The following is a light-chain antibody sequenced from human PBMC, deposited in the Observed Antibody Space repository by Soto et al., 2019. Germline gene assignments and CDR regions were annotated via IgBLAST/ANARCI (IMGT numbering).Light chain of an antibody. CDR3: QQYEGVPLIT. CDR2: DAS. J-gene: IGKJ3*01. V-gene: IGKV1-33*01. CDR1: QDIRQN. Sequence: DIQMTQSPSSLSASVGDRVTITCQASQDIRQNLNWYQQKPGKVPKLLIHDASNVETGVPSRFSGSGSGTAFTFTISSLQAEDFATYYCQQYEGVPLITFGPGTKVDMK.